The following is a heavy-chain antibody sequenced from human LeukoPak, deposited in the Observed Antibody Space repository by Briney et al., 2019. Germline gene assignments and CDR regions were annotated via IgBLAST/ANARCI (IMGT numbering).Heavy chain of an antibody. CDR2: IHYSGTT. CDR3: ARDSSTVTTRHFDY. CDR1: GASISTYY. D-gene: IGHD4-17*01. Sequence: SETLSLTCTVSGASISTYYWSWIRQPPGKGLEWIGYIHYSGTTNYNPSLKSRVTISVDTSKNQFSLKLNSVTAADTAVYYCARDSSTVTTRHFDYWGQGTLVTVSS. V-gene: IGHV4-59*01. J-gene: IGHJ4*02.